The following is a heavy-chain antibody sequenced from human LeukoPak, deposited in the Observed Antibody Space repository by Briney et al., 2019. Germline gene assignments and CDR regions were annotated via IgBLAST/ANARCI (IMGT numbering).Heavy chain of an antibody. CDR1: GFTLSSFW. Sequence: GGSLRLSCAASGFTLSSFWMSWVRQAPGKGLEWVANIRQDGSEKYYVDSVKGRFTISRDNAKNSVYLQMNSLRVEDTAVYYCARDSTGYGYEEWNWGQGTLVTVSS. J-gene: IGHJ4*02. D-gene: IGHD5-18*01. CDR2: IRQDGSEK. CDR3: ARDSTGYGYEEWN. V-gene: IGHV3-7*01.